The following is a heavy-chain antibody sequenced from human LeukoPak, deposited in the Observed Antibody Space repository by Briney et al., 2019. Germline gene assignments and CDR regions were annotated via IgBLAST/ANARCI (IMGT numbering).Heavy chain of an antibody. CDR3: ARDKLWLGELLDAFVI. D-gene: IGHD3-10*01. CDR2: INPNSGGT. V-gene: IGHV1-2*02. CDR1: GYTFTGHH. J-gene: IGHJ3*02. Sequence: ASVKVSCKASGYTFTGHHIHWVRQAPGQGLEWMGWINPNSGGTNYAQKFQGRVTMTRDTSISTAYMELSRLRSDDTAVYYCARDKLWLGELLDAFVIGGGGTMVAVSS.